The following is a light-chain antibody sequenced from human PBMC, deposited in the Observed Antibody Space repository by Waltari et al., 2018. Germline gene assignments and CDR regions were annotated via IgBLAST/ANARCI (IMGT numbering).Light chain of an antibody. CDR1: LPQNYY. CDR2: GKN. V-gene: IGLV3-19*01. Sequence: SSDLTQDPDVSVALGQTVRITCQGDLPQNYYGNWCRQKPGQAPELVIYGKNNRPSGIPDRFSASSSENTASLIITGAQAEDEADYYCSSRELSGHVVFGGGTRLTVL. CDR3: SSRELSGHVV. J-gene: IGLJ2*01.